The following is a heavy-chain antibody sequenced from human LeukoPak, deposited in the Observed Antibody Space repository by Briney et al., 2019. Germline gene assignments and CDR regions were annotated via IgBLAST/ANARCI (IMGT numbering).Heavy chain of an antibody. CDR2: IYHSGST. CDR1: GGSISSNNR. CDR3: AGKRGYSGYDYDIPYYFDY. D-gene: IGHD5-12*01. J-gene: IGHJ4*02. Sequence: PSETLSLTCAVSGGSISSNNRWSWVRQPPGKGLEWIGEIYHSGSTNYNPSLKSRVTISVDKSKNQFSLKLSSVTAADTAVYYCAGKRGYSGYDYDIPYYFDYWGQGTLVTVSS. V-gene: IGHV4-4*02.